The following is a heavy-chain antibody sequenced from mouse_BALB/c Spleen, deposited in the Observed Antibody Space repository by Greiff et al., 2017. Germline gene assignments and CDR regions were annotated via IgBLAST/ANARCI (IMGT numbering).Heavy chain of an antibody. Sequence: VQLQQSGAELMKPGASVKISCKATGYTFSSYWIEWVKQRPGHGLEWIGEILPGSGSTNYNEKFKGKATFTADTSSNTAYMQLSSLTSEDSAVYYCARAFITTVVATFYWYFDVWGAGTTVTVSS. J-gene: IGHJ1*01. D-gene: IGHD1-1*01. CDR3: ARAFITTVVATFYWYFDV. CDR2: ILPGSGST. CDR1: GYTFSSYW. V-gene: IGHV1-9*01.